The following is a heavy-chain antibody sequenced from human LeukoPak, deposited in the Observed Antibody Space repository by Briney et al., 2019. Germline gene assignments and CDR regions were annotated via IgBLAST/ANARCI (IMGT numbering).Heavy chain of an antibody. CDR2: ISSSSSYK. CDR1: GVTFSSYS. Sequence: GGSLRLSCAASGVTFSSYSMNWVRQAPGKGLEWVASISSSSSYKYYAASVKGRFTISSDNDKNLLLPPINNPGADDTAVYYCASGGPGTTFFDSWGQGTLVTVSS. CDR3: ASGGPGTTFFDS. D-gene: IGHD1-1*01. V-gene: IGHV3-21*01. J-gene: IGHJ4*02.